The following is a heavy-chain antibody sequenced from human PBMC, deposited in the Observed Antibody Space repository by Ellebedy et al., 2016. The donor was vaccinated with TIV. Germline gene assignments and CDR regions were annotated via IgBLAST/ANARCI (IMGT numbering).Heavy chain of an antibody. J-gene: IGHJ5*02. CDR3: ARDKPGGDNWFDP. V-gene: IGHV1-3*01. CDR1: GYTFTSYA. CDR2: IYPANGDT. D-gene: IGHD3-16*01. Sequence: AASVKVSCKASGYTFTSYAMHWVRQAPGQSFEWMGWIYPANGDTKYSQQFQGRVTFTSDTSASTAYMELSSLRSEDTAVYYCARDKPGGDNWFDPWGQGTLVTVSS.